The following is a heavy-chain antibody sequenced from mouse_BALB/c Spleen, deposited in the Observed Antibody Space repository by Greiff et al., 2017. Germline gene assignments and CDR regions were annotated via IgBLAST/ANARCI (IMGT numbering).Heavy chain of an antibody. D-gene: IGHD2-12*01. CDR2: ISYDGSN. CDR3: AREFYELPFAY. Sequence: EVKLMESGPGLVKPSQSLSLTCSVTGYSITSGYYWNWIRQFPGNKLEWMGYISYDGSNNYNPSLKNRISITRDTSKNQFFLKLNSVTTEDTATYYCAREFYELPFAYWGQGTLVTVSA. V-gene: IGHV3-6*02. J-gene: IGHJ3*01. CDR1: GYSITSGYY.